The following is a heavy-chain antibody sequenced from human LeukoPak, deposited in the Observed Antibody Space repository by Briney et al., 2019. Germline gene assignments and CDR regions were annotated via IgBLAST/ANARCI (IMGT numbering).Heavy chain of an antibody. CDR2: IYYSGST. Sequence: PSETLSLTCTVSGGSVSSTTYYWGWIRQPPGKGLEWIGTIYYSGSTYYNPSLKSRVTISVDTSKNQFSLKLSSVTAADTAVYYCARQGSGNYLSPVNYWGQGTLVTVSS. D-gene: IGHD1-26*01. J-gene: IGHJ4*02. CDR1: GGSVSSTTYY. CDR3: ARQGSGNYLSPVNY. V-gene: IGHV4-39*01.